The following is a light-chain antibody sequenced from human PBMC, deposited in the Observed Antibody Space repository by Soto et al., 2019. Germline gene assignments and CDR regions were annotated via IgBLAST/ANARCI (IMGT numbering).Light chain of an antibody. CDR2: GAS. V-gene: IGKV3-15*01. CDR1: QSVRSN. CDR3: QQYNTWWT. J-gene: IGKJ1*01. Sequence: EIVMTQSPATLSVSPGERVTLSCRASQSVRSNLAWYQQKPGQAPRLLIYGASTRATGIPDRFSGSGSGTEFTLNISRLQSEDFAIYYCQQYNTWWTFGQGTKVEIK.